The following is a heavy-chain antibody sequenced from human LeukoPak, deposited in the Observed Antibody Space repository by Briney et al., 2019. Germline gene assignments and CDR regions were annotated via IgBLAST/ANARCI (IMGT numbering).Heavy chain of an antibody. CDR3: ARESFPPSDGSGGSCDSNWFDP. CDR2: ISAYNGST. D-gene: IGHD2-15*01. Sequence: AAVKVSCKAAGYTFTSYGIGRVRQAPGQGLEWMGWISAYNGSTNYAQTLQGRVTMTTDTSTSTAYMELRSLRSDDTAVYYCARESFPPSDGSGGSCDSNWFDPWGQGTLVTVSS. CDR1: GYTFTSYG. J-gene: IGHJ5*02. V-gene: IGHV1-18*01.